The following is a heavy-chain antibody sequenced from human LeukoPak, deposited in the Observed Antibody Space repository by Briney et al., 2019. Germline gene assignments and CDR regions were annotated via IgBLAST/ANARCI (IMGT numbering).Heavy chain of an antibody. J-gene: IGHJ4*02. D-gene: IGHD7-27*01. Sequence: GGSLRLSCAASGFTFSCCAMHWVRQAPGKGLEWVSAVSANGGTTHYADSVKGRFTTSRDNSKNTLSLQMNSLRAEDTAVYYCAKDGGLWVSAHWGDSWGRGTLVTVSS. CDR1: GFTFSCCA. CDR3: AKDGGLWVSAHWGDS. V-gene: IGHV3-23*01. CDR2: VSANGGTT.